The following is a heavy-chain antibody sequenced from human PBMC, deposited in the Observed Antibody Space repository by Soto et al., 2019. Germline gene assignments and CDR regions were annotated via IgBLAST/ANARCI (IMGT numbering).Heavy chain of an antibody. CDR1: GDSIGSRNW. J-gene: IGHJ4*02. Sequence: QVQLQESGPGLVKPSGTLSLTCTVSGDSIGSRNWWSWVRQTPGKELEWIGEIFYTGSTNYNPSLKSRRTMSVDNSKNQFSLNLSSVTAADTAVYYCARCAGEGTWSNDFWGQGTLVTVT. D-gene: IGHD3-10*01. V-gene: IGHV4-4*02. CDR2: IFYTGST. CDR3: ARCAGEGTWSNDF.